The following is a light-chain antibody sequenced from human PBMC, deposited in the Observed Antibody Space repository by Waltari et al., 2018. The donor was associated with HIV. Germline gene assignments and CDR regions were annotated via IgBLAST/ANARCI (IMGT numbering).Light chain of an antibody. CDR2: DAS. V-gene: IGKV3-15*01. J-gene: IGKJ1*01. CDR3: QQYNKWPLWT. CDR1: QSVNDK. Sequence: EIVMTQSPATLSVSPGDRVTLSCRASQSVNDKLAWYQQKPGQPPRLLIYDASTRATAIPARFSGSGSVTEFTLTISSLQSEDSAVYYCQQYNKWPLWTFGQGTKVEIK.